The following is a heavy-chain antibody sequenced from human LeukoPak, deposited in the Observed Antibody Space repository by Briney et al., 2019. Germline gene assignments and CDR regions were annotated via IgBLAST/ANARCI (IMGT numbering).Heavy chain of an antibody. Sequence: SVKVSCKASGGTFSSYAISWVRQAPGQGLEWMGRIMPIFGTANYAQKFQGRVTITTDESTSTAYMELSSLRSEDTAVYYCAREHRDYGASDYWGQGTLVTVSS. CDR2: IMPIFGTA. CDR1: GGTFSSYA. D-gene: IGHD4-17*01. V-gene: IGHV1-69*05. CDR3: AREHRDYGASDY. J-gene: IGHJ4*02.